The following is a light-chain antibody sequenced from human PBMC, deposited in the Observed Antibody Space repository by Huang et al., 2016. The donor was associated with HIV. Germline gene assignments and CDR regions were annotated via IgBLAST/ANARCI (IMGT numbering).Light chain of an antibody. CDR2: DAA. CDR1: QSVSNY. J-gene: IGKJ4*01. CDR3: QHRSNWLT. V-gene: IGKV3-11*01. Sequence: EIVLTQSPATLSLSPGERATLSCRASQSVSNYLTWYQQQPGQAPRLLIYDAASRATCIPGRFSGSGSGTDFTLSISSLAPEDFAVYYCQHRSNWLTFGGGTKVEIK.